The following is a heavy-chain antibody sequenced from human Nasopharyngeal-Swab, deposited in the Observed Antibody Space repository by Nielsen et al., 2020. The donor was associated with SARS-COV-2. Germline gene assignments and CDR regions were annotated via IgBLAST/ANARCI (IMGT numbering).Heavy chain of an antibody. CDR3: ARHSSGWSFDY. J-gene: IGHJ4*01. CDR2: IYYSGNT. D-gene: IGHD6-19*01. V-gene: IGHV4-39*01. Sequence: SETLPLTCTVSGASISSSNYYWGWIRQPPGKGLAWIGTIYYSGNTYFNPSLKSRVTMSVDTSKHQFSLNLSSVTAADTALYYCARHSSGWSFDYWDHGTLVTVSS. CDR1: GASISSSNYY.